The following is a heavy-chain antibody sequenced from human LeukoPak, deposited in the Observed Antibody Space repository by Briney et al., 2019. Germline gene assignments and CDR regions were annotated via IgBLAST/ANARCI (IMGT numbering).Heavy chain of an antibody. CDR2: ISGRGGST. CDR1: GFTFSSYA. J-gene: IGHJ6*03. CDR3: AKGGMGGGRQSYYYYYYMDV. V-gene: IGHV3-23*01. Sequence: GGSLRLSCAASGFTFSSYAMSWVRQAPGKGLECVSAISGRGGSTYYADSVKGRFTISRDNSKNTLYLQMNSLRAEDTAVYYCAKGGMGGGRQSYYYYYYMDVWGKGTTVTVSS. D-gene: IGHD3-10*01.